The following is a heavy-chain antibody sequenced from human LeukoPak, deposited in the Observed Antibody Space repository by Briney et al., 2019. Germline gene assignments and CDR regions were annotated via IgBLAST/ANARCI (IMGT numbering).Heavy chain of an antibody. V-gene: IGHV3-30*02. CDR3: TARIGGPEGY. CDR1: GFTFSSYA. Sequence: PPGGSLRLSCAASGFTFSSYAMSWVRQAPGMGLEWVAFIRMDGSNKDYADSVKGRFTISRDNSKNTLFLQMNSLRPEDTAVYYCTARIGGPEGYWGQGTLVTVSS. CDR2: IRMDGSNK. J-gene: IGHJ4*02. D-gene: IGHD3-3*01.